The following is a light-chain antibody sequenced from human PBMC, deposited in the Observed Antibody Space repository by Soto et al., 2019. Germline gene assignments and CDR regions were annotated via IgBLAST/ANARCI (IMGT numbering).Light chain of an antibody. CDR1: QDINKY. J-gene: IGKJ5*01. CDR2: DTS. V-gene: IGKV1-33*01. Sequence: DIQMTQSPASLSASVGDRGTITCRASQDINKYLNWYQQRPGKAPKLLIYDTSNLQTGVPSRFSGSGSGTDFTFTISSLQPEDVATYYCQQYNNLITFGQGTRLEIK. CDR3: QQYNNLIT.